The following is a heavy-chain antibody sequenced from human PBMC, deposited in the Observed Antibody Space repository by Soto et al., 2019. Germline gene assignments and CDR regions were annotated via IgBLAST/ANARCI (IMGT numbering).Heavy chain of an antibody. CDR2: VFTTGTT. J-gene: IGHJ5*02. V-gene: IGHV4-4*07. Sequence: PSETLSLTCSVTGGSINNYYWSWVRQSAGKGLEWIGRVFTTGTTDYNPSLKGRVTISVDTSKNQFSLSLRSVTAADTAISYCARDFNSIFDDFADMRWNFDPWGQGTLVTVSS. CDR1: GGSINNYY. D-gene: IGHD3-3*02. CDR3: ARDFNSIFDDFADMRWNFDP.